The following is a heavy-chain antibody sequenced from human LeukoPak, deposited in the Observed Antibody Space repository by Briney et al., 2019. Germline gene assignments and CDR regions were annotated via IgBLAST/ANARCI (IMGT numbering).Heavy chain of an antibody. CDR1: GYTFTGYY. CDR2: INPNSGGT. J-gene: IGHJ4*02. D-gene: IGHD3-10*01. V-gene: IGHV1-2*02. CDR3: ASTDYYGSGSYY. Sequence: ASVKVSCKASGYTFTGYYTHWVRQAPGQGLEWMGWINPNSGGTNYAQKFQGRVTMTRDTSISTAYMELSRLRSDDTAVYYCASTDYYGSGSYYWGQGTLVTVSS.